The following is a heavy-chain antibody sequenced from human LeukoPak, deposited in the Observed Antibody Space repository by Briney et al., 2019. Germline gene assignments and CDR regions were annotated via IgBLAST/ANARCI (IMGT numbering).Heavy chain of an antibody. CDR1: GFNFGGYY. CDR3: ARARGLGIGGHFDY. J-gene: IGHJ4*02. Sequence: GGSLRLSCIASGFNFGGYYMGWIRQAPGKGLEWVSYISDDSYRTPYGDSVKGRFTISRDNAKNSLYLQMDNLRVEDTAVYYCARARGLGIGGHFDYWGQGTLVTVSS. D-gene: IGHD4-23*01. V-gene: IGHV3-11*01. CDR2: ISDDSYRT.